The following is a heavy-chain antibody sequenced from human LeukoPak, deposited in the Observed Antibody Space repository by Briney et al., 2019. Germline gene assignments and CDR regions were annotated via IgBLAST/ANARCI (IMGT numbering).Heavy chain of an antibody. CDR2: IYYSGST. D-gene: IGHD6-13*01. J-gene: IGHJ5*02. Sequence: PSETLSLTCAVSGGSISSGDYYWAWIRQPPGRGLEWIGSIYYSGSTYYNPSLKSRVTISVDTSKNQSALRLSSVTAADTAVYYCARLQLAAAGNRWFDPWGQGTLVTVSS. CDR3: ARLQLAAAGNRWFDP. CDR1: GGSISSGDYY. V-gene: IGHV4-39*01.